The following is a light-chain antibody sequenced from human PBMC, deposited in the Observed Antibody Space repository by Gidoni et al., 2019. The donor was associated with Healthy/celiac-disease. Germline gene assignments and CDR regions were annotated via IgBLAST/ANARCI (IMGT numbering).Light chain of an antibody. J-gene: IGKJ4*01. Sequence: EIVMTQSPPTLSVSPGERATLSCRASQSVSSNLAWYQQKPGQAPRLLIYGASTRATGIPARFSGSGSGTEFTLTISRLQSEDFAVYYCQQYNNWPPTFGGGTKVEIK. CDR2: GAS. CDR3: QQYNNWPPT. V-gene: IGKV3-15*01. CDR1: QSVSSN.